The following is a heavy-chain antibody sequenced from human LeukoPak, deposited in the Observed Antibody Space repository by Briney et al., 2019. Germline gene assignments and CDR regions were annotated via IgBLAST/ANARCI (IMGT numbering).Heavy chain of an antibody. D-gene: IGHD1-26*01. CDR2: IKRDGSEK. CDR3: ARDPGYSGSYHKHYYCGMDV. V-gene: IGHV3-7*01. CDR1: GFTFSSYW. Sequence: GGSLRLSCAASGFTFSSYWMSWVRQAPGKGLEWVANIKRDGSEKYYVDSVKGRFTISRDNAKNSLYLQMNSLRAEDTAVYYCARDPGYSGSYHKHYYCGMDVWGQGTPVTVSS. J-gene: IGHJ6*02.